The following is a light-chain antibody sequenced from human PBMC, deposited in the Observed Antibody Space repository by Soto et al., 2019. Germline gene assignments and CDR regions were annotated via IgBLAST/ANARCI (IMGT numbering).Light chain of an antibody. CDR3: TSFARGSTLV. J-gene: IGLJ3*02. V-gene: IGLV2-14*01. CDR1: SSDVGGYNY. CDR2: EVS. Sequence: QSALTQPASVSGSPGQSITISCTGTSSDVGGYNYVSWYQQVPGTAPKAMIYEVSSRPSGVSNRFSGSKSGDTASLTISGLQAEDEADYYCTSFARGSTLVFGGGTKLTVL.